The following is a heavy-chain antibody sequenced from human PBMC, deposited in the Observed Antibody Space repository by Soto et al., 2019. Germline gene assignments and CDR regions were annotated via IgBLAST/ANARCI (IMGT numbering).Heavy chain of an antibody. D-gene: IGHD2-2*01. CDR2: ISVDSGTI. J-gene: IGHJ4*02. CDR1: GFTLSSCG. V-gene: IGHV3-48*02. CDR3: ARDVRPGAITYFDC. Sequence: GGSLRLSCAASGFTLSSCGMNWVRQAPGKGLEWLSYISVDSGTIFYADSVRGRFTISRDNAENSLYLQMNSLRDEDTAVYYCARDVRPGAITYFDCWGQGTLVTVSS.